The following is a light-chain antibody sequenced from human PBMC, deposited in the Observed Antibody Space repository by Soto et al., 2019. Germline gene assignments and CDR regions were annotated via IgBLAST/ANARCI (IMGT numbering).Light chain of an antibody. CDR1: SSDVGGYNF. Sequence: QSVLTQPASVSGSPGQSITISCTGTSSDVGGYNFVSWYQQHPGKAPKLMIYEVSNRPSGVSNRFSGSKSGNMASLTISGLQAEDEADYYCSSYTSSSPLDRVSGTGTKVTVL. V-gene: IGLV2-14*01. CDR2: EVS. CDR3: SSYTSSSPLDRV. J-gene: IGLJ1*01.